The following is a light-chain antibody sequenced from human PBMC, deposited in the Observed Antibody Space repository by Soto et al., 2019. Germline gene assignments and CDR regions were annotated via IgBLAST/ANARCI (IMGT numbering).Light chain of an antibody. V-gene: IGKV1-39*01. CDR2: AAS. CDR1: QSISNH. CDR3: QQSYSSPPT. J-gene: IGKJ1*01. Sequence: DIQMTQSPSYLSASFEYSLVIAWQASQSISNHLNWYKQKPGKAPQLLSFAASSLQSGVPSMVSSSRAAPDVTLTISSLPPQDFETYYCQQSYSSPPTFGQGTNVDIK.